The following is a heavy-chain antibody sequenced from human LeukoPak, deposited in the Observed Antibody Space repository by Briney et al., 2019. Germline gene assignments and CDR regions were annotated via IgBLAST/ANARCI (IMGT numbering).Heavy chain of an antibody. Sequence: PSQTLSLTCAVYGGSFSGYYWSWIRQPPGKGLEWIGEINRSGSTNYNPSLKSRVTISVDTSKNQFSLKLSSVTAADTAVYYCARHPPAGHNWFDPWGQGTLVTVSS. CDR1: GGSFSGYY. CDR3: ARHPPAGHNWFDP. CDR2: INRSGST. V-gene: IGHV4-34*01. D-gene: IGHD2-2*01. J-gene: IGHJ5*02.